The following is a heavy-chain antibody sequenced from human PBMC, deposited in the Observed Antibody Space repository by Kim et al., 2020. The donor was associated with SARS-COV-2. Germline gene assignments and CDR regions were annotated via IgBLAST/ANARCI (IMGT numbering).Heavy chain of an antibody. J-gene: IGHJ4*02. Sequence: GGSLRLSCSASGFTFSNYAMPWVRQAPGKGLEYVSAINRDGSGTYYADSVKGRFTISRDNSKNMLYVQMSSLRVEDTAIYYCVTRNYYNSGSYYEGAPFDVWGQGTLVTVSS. CDR1: GFTFSNYA. V-gene: IGHV3-64*05. CDR3: VTRNYYNSGSYYEGAPFDV. D-gene: IGHD3-10*01. CDR2: INRDGSGT.